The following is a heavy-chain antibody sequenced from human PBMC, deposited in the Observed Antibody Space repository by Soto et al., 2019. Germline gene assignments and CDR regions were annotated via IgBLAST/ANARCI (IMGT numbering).Heavy chain of an antibody. Sequence: GASVKVCCKASGGTFSSYAISWVRQAPGQGLEWMGGIIPIFGTANYAQKFQGRVTITADKPASTAYMELSSLRSEDTAVYCCAPTLGYSYGPFDYWSQRSLVTGSS. V-gene: IGHV1-69*06. D-gene: IGHD5-18*01. J-gene: IGHJ4*02. CDR1: GGTFSSYA. CDR2: IIPIFGTA. CDR3: APTLGYSYGPFDY.